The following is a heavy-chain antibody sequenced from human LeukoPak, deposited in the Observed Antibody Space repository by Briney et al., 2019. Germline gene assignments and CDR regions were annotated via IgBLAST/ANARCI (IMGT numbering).Heavy chain of an antibody. Sequence: PGRSLRLSCAASGFTFSSYGMHWVRQAPGKGLEWAAVISYDGSNKYYADSVKGRFTISRDNSKNTLYLQMNSLRAEDTAVYYCAKDRFGYSSSWYYFEYWGQGTLVTVSS. V-gene: IGHV3-30*18. CDR1: GFTFSSYG. CDR3: AKDRFGYSSSWYYFEY. D-gene: IGHD6-13*01. CDR2: ISYDGSNK. J-gene: IGHJ4*02.